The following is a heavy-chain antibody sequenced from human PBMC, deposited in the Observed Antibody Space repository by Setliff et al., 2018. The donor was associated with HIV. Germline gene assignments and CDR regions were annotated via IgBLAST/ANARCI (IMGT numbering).Heavy chain of an antibody. Sequence: GGSLRLSCTASGFTFSASWMTWVRQAPGKGLEWVAHIGSSNHGIHYTASVQGRFTVSRDNANNLLFLQMNNLRDEDTAVYYCASFYGDYGYWGHGTQVTVSS. CDR3: ASFYGDYGY. V-gene: IGHV3-48*02. J-gene: IGHJ4*01. D-gene: IGHD3-10*01. CDR1: GFTFSASW. CDR2: IGSSNHGI.